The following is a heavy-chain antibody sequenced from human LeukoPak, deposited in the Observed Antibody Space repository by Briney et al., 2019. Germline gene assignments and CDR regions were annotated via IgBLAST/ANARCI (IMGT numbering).Heavy chain of an antibody. CDR2: IYYSGST. D-gene: IGHD3-10*01. CDR3: AATTVINYYGSGKIDY. CDR1: GGSISSSSYY. V-gene: IGHV4-39*01. Sequence: SETLSLTCTVSGGSISSSSYYWGRIRQPPGKGLEWIGSIYYSGSTYYNPSLKSRVTISVDTSKNQFSLKLSSVTAADTAVYYCAATTVINYYGSGKIDYWGQGTLVTVSS. J-gene: IGHJ4*02.